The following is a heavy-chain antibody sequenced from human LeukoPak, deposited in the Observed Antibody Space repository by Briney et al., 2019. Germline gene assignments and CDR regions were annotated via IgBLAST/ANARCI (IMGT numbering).Heavy chain of an antibody. D-gene: IGHD3-22*01. V-gene: IGHV4-31*03. CDR3: ARGAYDSSGYYDY. CDR1: GRSISSGGYY. CDR2: IYYSGST. Sequence: SQTLSLTCSVSGRSISSGGYYWSWIRQHPGKGLEWIGYIYYSGSTYYNPSLKSRVTISVDTSKNQSSLKLSAVTAPDTAVYYCARGAYDSSGYYDYWGQGTLVTVSS. J-gene: IGHJ4*02.